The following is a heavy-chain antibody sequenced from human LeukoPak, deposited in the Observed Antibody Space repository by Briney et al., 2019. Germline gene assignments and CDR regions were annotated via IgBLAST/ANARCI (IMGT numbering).Heavy chain of an antibody. D-gene: IGHD3-22*01. V-gene: IGHV4-59*01. Sequence: SETLSLTCTVSGGSISSYYWSWIRQPPGKGLEWIGYIHYSGSTNYNPSLKSRVTISVDTSKNQFSLKLSSVTAADTAAYYCARGDYYDSSGYSEIFNYWGQGTLVTVSS. CDR2: IHYSGST. CDR3: ARGDYYDSSGYSEIFNY. J-gene: IGHJ4*02. CDR1: GGSISSYY.